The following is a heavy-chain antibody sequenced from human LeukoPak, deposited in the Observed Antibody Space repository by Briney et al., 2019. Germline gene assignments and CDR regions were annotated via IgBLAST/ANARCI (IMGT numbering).Heavy chain of an antibody. CDR1: GFTFNNYA. CDR3: ARVPTFYYERSGYHYDY. V-gene: IGHV3-23*01. J-gene: IGHJ4*02. D-gene: IGHD3-22*01. CDR2: TAGSGIGK. Sequence: GGSLRLSCVASGFTFNNYAMSWVRQAPGRGLEWASSTAGSGIGKYYADSVKGRFTISKDKSKNTLYLQMDNLRAEDTGVYFCARVPTFYYERSGYHYDYWGQGNLVTVSS.